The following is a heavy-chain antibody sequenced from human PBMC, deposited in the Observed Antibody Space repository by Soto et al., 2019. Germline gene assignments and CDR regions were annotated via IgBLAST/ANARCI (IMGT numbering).Heavy chain of an antibody. D-gene: IGHD6-19*01. V-gene: IGHV4-39*01. Sequence: QMQLQESGPGLVKPSETLSLTCTVSGGSISSSSYYWGWIRQPPGKGLEWIGSIYYSGSTYYNPSLKSRVTISVDTSKNQFSLKLSSVTAADTAVYYCATKRYSSGWYALSYWGQGTLVTVSS. CDR3: ATKRYSSGWYALSY. CDR1: GGSISSSSYY. CDR2: IYYSGST. J-gene: IGHJ4*02.